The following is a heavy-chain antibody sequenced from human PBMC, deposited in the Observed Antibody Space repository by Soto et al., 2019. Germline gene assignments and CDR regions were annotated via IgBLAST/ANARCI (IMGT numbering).Heavy chain of an antibody. CDR2: IYYSGST. CDR3: ARVSITIFGVVIIGDAFDI. J-gene: IGHJ3*02. Sequence: SETLSLTCTVSGGSISSGDYYWSWIRQPPGKGLEWIGYIYYSGSTYYSPSLKSRVTISVDTSKNQFSLKLSSVTAADTAVYYCARVSITIFGVVIIGDAFDIWGQGTMVTVSS. V-gene: IGHV4-30-4*01. D-gene: IGHD3-3*01. CDR1: GGSISSGDYY.